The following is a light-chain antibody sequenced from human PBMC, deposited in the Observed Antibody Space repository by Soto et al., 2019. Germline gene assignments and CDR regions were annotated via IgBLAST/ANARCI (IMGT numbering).Light chain of an antibody. CDR3: QQYGSSPRT. CDR1: QSVSSSY. CDR2: GAS. J-gene: IGKJ1*01. V-gene: IGKV3-20*01. Sequence: EIVLTQSPGTLSLSPGERATLSCRASQSVSSSYLAWYQQKPGQAPRLLIYGASSRATGIPDRFSSSGSGTDFTLTISRLEPEDFALYYCQQYGSSPRTFGQGTKVEIK.